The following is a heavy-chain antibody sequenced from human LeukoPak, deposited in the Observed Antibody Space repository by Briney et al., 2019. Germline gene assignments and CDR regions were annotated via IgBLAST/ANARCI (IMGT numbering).Heavy chain of an antibody. Sequence: GGSLRLSCAASGFTVSSNYMSWVRQAPGKGLEWVSVICSGGSTYYADSVKGRFTISRDNSKNTLYLQMNSLRAEDTAVYYCARDVYVLRFLEWLLPSGMDVWGQGTTVTVSS. CDR1: GFTVSSNY. D-gene: IGHD3-3*01. CDR3: ARDVYVLRFLEWLLPSGMDV. CDR2: ICSGGST. J-gene: IGHJ6*02. V-gene: IGHV3-53*01.